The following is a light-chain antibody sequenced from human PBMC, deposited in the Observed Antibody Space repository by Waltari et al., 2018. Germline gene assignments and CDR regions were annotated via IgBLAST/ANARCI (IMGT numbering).Light chain of an antibody. Sequence: IVLTQSPGTLSLSPGERATLSCRASQSVSKYLAWYQQRPGQAPRLIIYAASTRATGIPDRFSGSGFGTDFSLTISRLEPEDFAVYYCQNHERLPATFGQGTKVEIK. V-gene: IGKV3-20*01. J-gene: IGKJ1*01. CDR3: QNHERLPAT. CDR2: AAS. CDR1: QSVSKY.